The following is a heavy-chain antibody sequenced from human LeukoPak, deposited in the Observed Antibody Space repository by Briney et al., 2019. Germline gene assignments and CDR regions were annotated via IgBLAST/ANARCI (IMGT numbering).Heavy chain of an antibody. J-gene: IGHJ4*02. Sequence: GGSLRLSCAASGFTFSSHAMSWVRQAPGKGLEWVTLISGNGVSTYYADSVKGRFTISRDNSKNTLYLQMNSLRAEDTAVYFCAKTVSGSHSYQGGDYWGQGTLVFVSS. CDR3: AKTVSGSHSYQGGDY. CDR1: GFTFSSHA. D-gene: IGHD3-16*02. V-gene: IGHV3-23*01. CDR2: ISGNGVST.